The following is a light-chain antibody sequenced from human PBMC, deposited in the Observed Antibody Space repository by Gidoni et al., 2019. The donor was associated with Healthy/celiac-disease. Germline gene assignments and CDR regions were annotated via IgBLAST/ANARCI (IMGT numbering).Light chain of an antibody. CDR1: QSISSW. V-gene: IGKV1-5*01. J-gene: IGKJ3*01. Sequence: DIQMTQSPSTLSASVGDRVTITCRASQSISSWLAWYQQKPGKAPKLLFYDASSLESGVPSRFSGGGSGTEFTLTISSLHPDDFATYYCQQYNSYPFTFGPGTKVDIK. CDR3: QQYNSYPFT. CDR2: DAS.